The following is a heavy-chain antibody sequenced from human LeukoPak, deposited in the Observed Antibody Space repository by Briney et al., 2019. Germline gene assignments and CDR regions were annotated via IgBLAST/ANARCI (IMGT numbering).Heavy chain of an antibody. CDR3: ARHVPWDF. D-gene: IGHD3-10*02. CDR1: GDSISRSGYY. V-gene: IGHV4-39*01. CDR2: VDYSGTT. Sequence: WETLSLTCSVSGDSISRSGYYWGWVRQPPGKGLEWIGSVDYSGTTWYNVPFKNRVTISIDTSQSQFSLRVRSVTAADTAVYFCARHVPWDFWSRGTLVTVSS. J-gene: IGHJ4*02.